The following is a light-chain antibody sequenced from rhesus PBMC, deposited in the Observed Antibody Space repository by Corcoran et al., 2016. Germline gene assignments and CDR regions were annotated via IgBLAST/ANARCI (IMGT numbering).Light chain of an antibody. Sequence: QAAMTQPRSVSGSPGQSGTISCTGTSSDIGGYNYVSWYQQHPGTAPKLMIYEVSQLPSGVSDRFSGSKSGNTDSLTISGLLAEDEADYYCSSYAGSYTFIFGAGTRLTVL. CDR2: EVS. J-gene: IGLJ1*01. CDR3: SSYAGSYTFI. V-gene: IGLV2-32*02. CDR1: SSDIGGYNY.